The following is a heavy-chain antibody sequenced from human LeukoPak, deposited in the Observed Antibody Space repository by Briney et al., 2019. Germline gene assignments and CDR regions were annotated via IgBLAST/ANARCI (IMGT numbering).Heavy chain of an antibody. CDR3: AKDWGTSRYDSSGYYFDY. D-gene: IGHD3-22*01. V-gene: IGHV3-23*01. J-gene: IGHJ4*02. CDR1: GFTFINAW. Sequence: GGSLRLSCAASGFTFINAWVAWVRQAPGKGLEWVSAISGSGGSTYYADSVKGRFTISRDNSKNTLYLQMNSLRAEDTAVYYCAKDWGTSRYDSSGYYFDYWGQGTLVTVSS. CDR2: ISGSGGST.